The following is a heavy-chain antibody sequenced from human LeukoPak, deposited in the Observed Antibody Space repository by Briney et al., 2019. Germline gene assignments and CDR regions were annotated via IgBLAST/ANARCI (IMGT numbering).Heavy chain of an antibody. CDR1: GFTVSSNY. Sequence: GGSLRLSCAASGFTVSSNYMSWVRQAPGKGLEWVSVIYSGGSTYYADSVKGRFTISGDNSKNTLYLQMNSLRAEDTAVYYCARGFESIAVAGYFDYWGQGTLVTVSS. CDR2: IYSGGST. V-gene: IGHV3-53*01. D-gene: IGHD6-19*01. CDR3: ARGFESIAVAGYFDY. J-gene: IGHJ4*02.